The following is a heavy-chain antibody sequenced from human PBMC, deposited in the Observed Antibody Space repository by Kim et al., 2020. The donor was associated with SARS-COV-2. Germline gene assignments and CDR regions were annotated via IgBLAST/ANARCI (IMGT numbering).Heavy chain of an antibody. CDR2: IKRKTDGGTT. D-gene: IGHD2-15*01. CDR3: TTGGCSAGCYSLGY. J-gene: IGHJ4*02. CDR1: GITVSNAW. V-gene: IGHV3-15*01. Sequence: GGSLRLSCGASGITVSNAWMSWVRQAPGKGLEWVGRIKRKTDGGTTDYAAPVKGRFTISRDDSKNTLYLQMNSLKTEDTAVYYCTTGGCSAGCYSLGYWGQGTLVTVSS.